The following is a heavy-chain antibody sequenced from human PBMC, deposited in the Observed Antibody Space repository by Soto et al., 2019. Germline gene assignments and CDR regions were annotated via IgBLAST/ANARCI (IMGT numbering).Heavy chain of an antibody. J-gene: IGHJ4*02. CDR2: IYWDDDK. D-gene: IGHD3-3*01. CDR1: GFSLTTSGVG. Sequence: QITLNESGPTQVKPRQTLTLTCTFSGFSLTTSGVGVGWIRQSPGKAPEWLALIYWDDDKRYSPSLKSRLTITEDTSKNQVGLTRADLDPADTATYYCAHRVLRTVFGLVTTTAIYFDFWGQGTPVAVSS. V-gene: IGHV2-5*02. CDR3: AHRVLRTVFGLVTTTAIYFDF.